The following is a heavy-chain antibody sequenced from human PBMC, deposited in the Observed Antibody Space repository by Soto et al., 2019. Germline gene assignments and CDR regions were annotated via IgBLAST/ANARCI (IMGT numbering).Heavy chain of an antibody. CDR3: TTLQGYSNYERYYYYGMDV. J-gene: IGHJ6*02. CDR2: IKSKTDGGTT. CDR1: GFTFSNAW. V-gene: IGHV3-15*07. Sequence: GGSLRLSCAASGFTFSNAWMNWVRQAPGKGLEWVGRIKSKTDGGTTDYAAPVKGRFTISRDDSKNTLYLQMNSLKTEDTAVYYCTTLQGYSNYERYYYYGMDVWGQGTTVTVSS. D-gene: IGHD4-4*01.